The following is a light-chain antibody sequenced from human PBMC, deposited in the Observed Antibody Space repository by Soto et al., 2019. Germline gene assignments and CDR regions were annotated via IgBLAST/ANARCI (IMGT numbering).Light chain of an antibody. J-gene: IGLJ1*01. CDR1: SSDVGRYNY. CDR2: EVS. Sequence: QSVLTQPASVSGSPGQSITISCTGTSSDVGRYNYVSWYQQHPGKAPKLMIYEVSNRPSGVSNRFSGSKSANTASLTISGLQAEDEADYYCASYASTYTYVFGSGTKV. V-gene: IGLV2-14*01. CDR3: ASYASTYTYV.